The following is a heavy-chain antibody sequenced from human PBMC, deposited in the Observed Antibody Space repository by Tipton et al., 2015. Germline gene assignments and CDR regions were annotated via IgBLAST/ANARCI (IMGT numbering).Heavy chain of an antibody. CDR3: ARASIIQGYYHDSSRYYLFNS. V-gene: IGHV4-59*01. J-gene: IGHJ1*01. Sequence: TLSLTCDVSGGSFSDYYWSWIRQSPGEGLEWIGYIYYSGSTNYNPSLRSRVAMSMDTSKNQFSLKLSSVIAADTAVYYCARASIIQGYYHDSSRYYLFNSWGQGTLVTVSS. D-gene: IGHD3-22*01. CDR1: GGSFSDYY. CDR2: IYYSGST.